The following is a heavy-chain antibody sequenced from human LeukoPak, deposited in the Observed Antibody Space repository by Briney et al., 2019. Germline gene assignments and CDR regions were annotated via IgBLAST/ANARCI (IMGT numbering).Heavy chain of an antibody. CDR3: GKGPAFYYDSSGSYFDF. V-gene: IGHV3-23*01. CDR2: SSGSGGST. CDR1: GFTFSSYA. Sequence: PGGSLRLSCAASGFTFSSYAMSWVRQAPGKGLEWVSASSGSGGSTYYADSVKGRSTISRDNSKNTLYLQMNSLRAEDTAVYYCGKGPAFYYDSSGSYFDFWGQGTLVTVSS. J-gene: IGHJ4*02. D-gene: IGHD3-22*01.